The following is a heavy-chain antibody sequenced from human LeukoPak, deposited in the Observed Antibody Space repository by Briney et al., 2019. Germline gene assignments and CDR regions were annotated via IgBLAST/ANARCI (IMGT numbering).Heavy chain of an antibody. D-gene: IGHD6-19*01. CDR2: ITDDSTTM. J-gene: IGHJ4*02. CDR1: GFTFSTYS. Sequence: GGSLRLSCAASGFTFSTYSMNWVRQAPGKGLEWISYITDDSTTMYYADSVKGRFTISRDNTKNSLYLQMNSLGAEDTAVYYCVARGGWARFDYWGQGTLVTVSS. CDR3: VARGGWARFDY. V-gene: IGHV3-48*04.